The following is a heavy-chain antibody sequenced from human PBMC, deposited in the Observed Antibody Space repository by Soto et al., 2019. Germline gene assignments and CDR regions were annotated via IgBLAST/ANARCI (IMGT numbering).Heavy chain of an antibody. CDR1: GGTFSSYA. V-gene: IGHV1-69*13. CDR2: IIPIFGTA. D-gene: IGHD2-15*01. Sequence: SVKVSCKASGGTFSSYAISWVRQAPGQGLEWMGGIIPIFGTANYAQKFQGRVTITADESTSTAYMELSSLRSEDTAVYYCANRSMKICRFDYWGQGRLVTVSS. CDR3: ANRSMKICRFDY. J-gene: IGHJ4*02.